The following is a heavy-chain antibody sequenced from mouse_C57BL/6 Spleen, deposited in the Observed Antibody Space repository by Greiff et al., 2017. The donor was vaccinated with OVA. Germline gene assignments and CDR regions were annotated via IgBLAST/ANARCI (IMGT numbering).Heavy chain of an antibody. CDR2: ISYDGSN. J-gene: IGHJ2*01. CDR1: GYSITSGYY. V-gene: IGHV3-6*01. CDR3: ARGDYDYPFDY. Sequence: EVQLQESGPGLVKPSQSLSLTCSVTGYSITSGYYWNWIRQFPGNKLEWMGYISYDGSNNYNPSLKNRISITRDTSKNQFFLKLNSVTTEDTATYYCARGDYDYPFDYWGQGTTLTVSS. D-gene: IGHD2-4*01.